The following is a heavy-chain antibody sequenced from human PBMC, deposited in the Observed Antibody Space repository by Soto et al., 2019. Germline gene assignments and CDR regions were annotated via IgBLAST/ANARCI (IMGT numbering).Heavy chain of an antibody. CDR2: IGGRGSST. V-gene: IGHV3-23*01. CDR1: GFTFNNYA. Sequence: EVQLLESGGGLVQPGGSLRLSCVASGFTFNNYAMSWVRQAPGKGLEWVSAIGGRGSSTYYADSVKGRFTISRDNSKNTLYLHMDSLRAEDTALYYCAKDSDYYDFWRAVLDYWGQGTLVTVSS. J-gene: IGHJ4*02. CDR3: AKDSDYYDFWRAVLDY. D-gene: IGHD3-3*01.